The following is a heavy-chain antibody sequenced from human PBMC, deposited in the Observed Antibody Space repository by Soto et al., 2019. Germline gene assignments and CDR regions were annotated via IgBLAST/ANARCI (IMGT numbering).Heavy chain of an antibody. Sequence: PSQTLSPTCAISVDSVSSKSAAWNWIRQSPSRGVEWLGRTYYRSKWHNDYAVSVKSRITIKPDTSKNQFSLQVNSVTPEDTAVDFWSRDRHEMGTGYGIDVWGQGTTVTISS. J-gene: IGHJ6*02. CDR2: TYYRSKWHN. CDR3: SRDRHEMGTGYGIDV. D-gene: IGHD7-27*01. CDR1: VDSVSSKSAA. V-gene: IGHV6-1*01.